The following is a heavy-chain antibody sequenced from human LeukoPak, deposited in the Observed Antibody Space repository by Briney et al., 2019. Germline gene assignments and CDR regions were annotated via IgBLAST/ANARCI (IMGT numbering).Heavy chain of an antibody. Sequence: SETLSLTCTVSGGSISSGDYYWSWIRQPPGKGLEWIGYIYYSGITYYNPSLKSRVTISVDTSKNQFSLKLSSVTAADTAVYYCASYSGYYGMDVWGQGTTVTVSS. CDR3: ASYSGYYGMDV. J-gene: IGHJ6*02. D-gene: IGHD4-11*01. CDR1: GGSISSGDYY. CDR2: IYYSGIT. V-gene: IGHV4-30-4*01.